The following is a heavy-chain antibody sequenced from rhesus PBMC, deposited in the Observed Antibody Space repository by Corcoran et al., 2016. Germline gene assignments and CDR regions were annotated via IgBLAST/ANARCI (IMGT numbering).Heavy chain of an antibody. CDR3: ARSRGATGDLCDY. D-gene: IGHD1-44*02. CDR1: GGSVSSSYYY. CDR2: ISYQGST. Sequence: QVQLQESGPGLVKPSETLSLTCAVSGGSVSSSYYYWSWIRQAPGKGLEWIGYISYQGSTSYSPSLKRRVTISRDTSQNQFSLKVNSVTAADTAVYYCARSRGATGDLCDYWGQGVLVTVSS. V-gene: IGHV4-122*02. J-gene: IGHJ4*01.